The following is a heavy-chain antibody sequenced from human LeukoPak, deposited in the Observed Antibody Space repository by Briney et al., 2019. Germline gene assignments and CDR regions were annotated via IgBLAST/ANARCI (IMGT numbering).Heavy chain of an antibody. Sequence: GGSLRLSCAASGLTFSNYAMSWDREAPGKGLEWVSAISGSAGSTYYADSVKGRFTISRDNSRNTLYLQMNSLRAEDTALYYCAKGPASTWYKYYFDYWGQGTLVTVSS. J-gene: IGHJ4*02. CDR1: GLTFSNYA. V-gene: IGHV3-23*01. CDR2: ISGSAGST. D-gene: IGHD6-13*01. CDR3: AKGPASTWYKYYFDY.